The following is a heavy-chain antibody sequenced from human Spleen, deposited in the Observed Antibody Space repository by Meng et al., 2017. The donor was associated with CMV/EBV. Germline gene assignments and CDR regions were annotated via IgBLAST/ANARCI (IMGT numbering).Heavy chain of an antibody. CDR1: GVTFSNHG. CDR3: TKAGVYYYYYAMDV. J-gene: IGHJ6*02. CDR2: IQYDGSDK. D-gene: IGHD3-10*01. V-gene: IGHV3-30*02. Sequence: GESLKISCVASGVTFSNHGMHWVRQAPGKGLEWVTFIQYDGSDKYYADSVKGRFTISRDNSKNTVYLQMNSLGPEDTAVYYCTKAGVYYYYYAMDVWGQGTTVTVSS.